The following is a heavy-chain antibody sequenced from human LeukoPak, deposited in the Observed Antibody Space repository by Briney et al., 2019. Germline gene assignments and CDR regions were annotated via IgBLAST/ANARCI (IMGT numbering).Heavy chain of an antibody. J-gene: IGHJ4*02. Sequence: ASVEVSCKASGYTFTSYDVNWVRQAPGQGLECMGWMNPDSGNTGHAQKFQGRVTMTWNTSISTAYMELSSLRSEDTAVYYYARETGRTFDYWGQGTLVTVSS. CDR1: GYTFTSYD. V-gene: IGHV1-8*01. CDR2: MNPDSGNT. D-gene: IGHD3-10*01. CDR3: ARETGRTFDY.